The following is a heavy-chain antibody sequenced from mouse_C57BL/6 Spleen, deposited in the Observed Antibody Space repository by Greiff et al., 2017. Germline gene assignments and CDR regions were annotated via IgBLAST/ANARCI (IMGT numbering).Heavy chain of an antibody. CDR1: GYTFTSYW. D-gene: IGHD2-4*01. CDR2: IHPNSGST. V-gene: IGHV1-64*01. CDR3: SRPDYDEDYAMDY. Sequence: QVHLQQPGAELVKPGASVKLSCKASGYTFTSYWMHWVKQTPGQGLEWIGMIHPNSGSTNYNETFKSKATLTVDKTSSTADMQRSSLKSEDSAVYYWSRPDYDEDYAMDYWGQGTSGTVSS. J-gene: IGHJ4*01.